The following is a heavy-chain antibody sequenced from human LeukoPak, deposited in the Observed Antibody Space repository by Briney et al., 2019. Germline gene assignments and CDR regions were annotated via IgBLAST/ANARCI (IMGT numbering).Heavy chain of an antibody. CDR2: ILGGGNT. Sequence: SGGSLRLSCAASGFTFTTYAMNWVRQAPGKGLEWVSAILGGGNTYYADSVKGRFTISRDTSKSTLYLQMNSLRVEDTAVYYCAKDREPDSGWNFDYWGQGTLVSVSS. J-gene: IGHJ4*02. D-gene: IGHD6-19*01. CDR1: GFTFTTYA. V-gene: IGHV3-23*01. CDR3: AKDREPDSGWNFDY.